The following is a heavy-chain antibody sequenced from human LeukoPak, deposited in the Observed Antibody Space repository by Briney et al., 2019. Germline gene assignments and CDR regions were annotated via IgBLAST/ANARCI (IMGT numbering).Heavy chain of an antibody. V-gene: IGHV4-59*01. CDR3: ARGEAVAGTVRWFDP. Sequence: SETLSLTCTVSGGSISSYYWSWIRQPPGKGLEWIGYIYYSGSTNYNPSLKSRVTISVDTSKNQFPLKLSSVTAADTAVYYCARGEAVAGTVRWFDPWGQGTLVTVSS. CDR2: IYYSGST. J-gene: IGHJ5*02. CDR1: GGSISSYY. D-gene: IGHD6-13*01.